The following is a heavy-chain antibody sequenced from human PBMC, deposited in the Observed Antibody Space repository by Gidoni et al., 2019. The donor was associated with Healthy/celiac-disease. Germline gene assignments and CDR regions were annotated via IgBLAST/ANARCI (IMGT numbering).Heavy chain of an antibody. V-gene: IGHV1-3*01. CDR3: ARDPYSSSWYPSPWFDP. J-gene: IGHJ5*02. Sequence: QVQLVQSGAEVTKPGASVKVSCKASGYNFTSYAMHWVRHATGQRLEWMVWINAGNGNTKYSQKFQGRVTITRDTSASTAYMELSSLRSEDTAVYYCARDPYSSSWYPSPWFDPWGQGTLVTVSS. CDR1: GYNFTSYA. D-gene: IGHD6-13*01. CDR2: INAGNGNT.